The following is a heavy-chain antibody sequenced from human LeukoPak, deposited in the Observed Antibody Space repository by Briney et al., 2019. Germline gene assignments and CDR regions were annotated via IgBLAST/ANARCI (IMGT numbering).Heavy chain of an antibody. V-gene: IGHV3-15*01. Sequence: PGGSLRLSCAASGFTFSNAWMSWVRQAPGKGLEWVGRIKSKTDGGTTDYAAPVKGRFTISRDDSKNTLYLQMNSLKTEDTAVYYCTTRTIHYYYYYMDVWGKGTTVTVSS. CDR2: IKSKTDGGTT. D-gene: IGHD2-21*01. CDR1: GFTFSNAW. J-gene: IGHJ6*03. CDR3: TTRTIHYYYYYMDV.